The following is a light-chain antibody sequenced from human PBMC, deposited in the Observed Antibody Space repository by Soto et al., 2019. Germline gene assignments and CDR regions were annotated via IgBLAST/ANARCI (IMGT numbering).Light chain of an antibody. Sequence: QSVLTQPPSASGTPGQRVTISCSGSSSNIGSNYVYWYQQVPGTTPKLLIYKNNQRPSGVAVRFSGSKSGTSASLAISGLRVEDEADYYCAVWDDSLSGREVFGGGTKLTVL. CDR2: KNN. J-gene: IGLJ2*01. CDR1: SSNIGSNY. V-gene: IGLV1-47*01. CDR3: AVWDDSLSGREV.